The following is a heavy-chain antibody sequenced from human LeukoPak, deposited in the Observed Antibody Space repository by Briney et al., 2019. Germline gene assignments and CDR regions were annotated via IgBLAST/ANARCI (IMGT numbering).Heavy chain of an antibody. V-gene: IGHV1-46*01. Sequence: ASVNVSCKASGYTFTSYYMHWVRQAPGQGLEWMGIINPSGGSTSYAQKFQGRVTMTRDTSTSTVYMELSSLRSEDTAVYYCARVGHSYGQLAPFDYWGQGTLVTVSS. D-gene: IGHD6-13*01. CDR3: ARVGHSYGQLAPFDY. J-gene: IGHJ4*02. CDR1: GYTFTSYY. CDR2: INPSGGST.